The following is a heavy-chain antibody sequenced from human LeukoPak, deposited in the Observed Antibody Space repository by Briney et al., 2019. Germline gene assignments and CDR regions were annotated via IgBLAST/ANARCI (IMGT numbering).Heavy chain of an antibody. CDR3: ARDNSYSSSYPDAFDI. V-gene: IGHV1-2*02. CDR2: MNRDTGGT. D-gene: IGHD6-13*01. J-gene: IGHJ3*02. CDR1: GYTFTNYA. Sequence: GASVKVSCNTSGYTFTNYAVNWVRQAPGQGLEWMGWMNRDTGGTKYAQNFQGRITMTRDTSISTSYMELSSLSSDDTAVYYCARDNSYSSSYPDAFDIWGQGTMVTVSS.